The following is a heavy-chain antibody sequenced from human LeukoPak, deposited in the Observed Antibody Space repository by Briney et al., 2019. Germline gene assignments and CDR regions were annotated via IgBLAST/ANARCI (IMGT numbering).Heavy chain of an antibody. CDR3: ASSDSGWYRRVDY. Sequence: SETLSLTCIVCGGSISSSSYYWGWIRHPPGKGLEWLGSIYYSGSTYYNPSLKSRVTISVDTSKNQFSLQLSSVTAADTAVYYCASSDSGWYRRVDYWGQGTLVTVSS. CDR2: IYYSGST. CDR1: GGSISSSSYY. V-gene: IGHV4-39*01. D-gene: IGHD6-19*01. J-gene: IGHJ4*02.